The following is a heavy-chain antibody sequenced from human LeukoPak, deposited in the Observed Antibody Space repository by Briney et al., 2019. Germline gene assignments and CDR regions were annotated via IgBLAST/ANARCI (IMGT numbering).Heavy chain of an antibody. J-gene: IGHJ4*02. Sequence: ASVKVSCKASGYTFTGYYMHWERQAPGQGLEWMGWINPNSGGTNYAQKFQGRVTMTRDTSISTAYMELSRLRSDDTAVYYCARDGWFGELWDFDYWGQGTLVTVSS. CDR3: ARDGWFGELWDFDY. V-gene: IGHV1-2*02. D-gene: IGHD3-10*01. CDR1: GYTFTGYY. CDR2: INPNSGGT.